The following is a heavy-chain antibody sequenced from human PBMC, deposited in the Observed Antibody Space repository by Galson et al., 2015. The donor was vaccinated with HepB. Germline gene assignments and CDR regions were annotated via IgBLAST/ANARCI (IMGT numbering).Heavy chain of an antibody. CDR1: DGSLSGYS. CDR2: ISHSGST. CDR3: ARLYLEWLERGAFDI. J-gene: IGHJ3*02. Sequence: SETLSLTCGVYDGSLSGYSWSWIRQAPGMGLEWIGEISHSGSTNCNPSLKSRVTISADMSKKQCSLKLNSVTSADTAIYYCARLYLEWLERGAFDIWGQGTMVIVSS. V-gene: IGHV4-34*01. D-gene: IGHD3-3*01.